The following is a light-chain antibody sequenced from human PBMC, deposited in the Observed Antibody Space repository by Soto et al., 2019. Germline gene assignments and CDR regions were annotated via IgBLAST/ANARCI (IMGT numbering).Light chain of an antibody. CDR2: GAS. CDR1: QSVSNN. Sequence: EIVLTQSPVTLSVSPGERATLSCRASQSVSNNLAWYQQKPGQAPRLLVHGASTRATGIPARFSGSGSGTDFTLTISRLDPEDFAVYYCQQYGSSPSFGQGTKVDIK. CDR3: QQYGSSPS. V-gene: IGKV3-20*01. J-gene: IGKJ1*01.